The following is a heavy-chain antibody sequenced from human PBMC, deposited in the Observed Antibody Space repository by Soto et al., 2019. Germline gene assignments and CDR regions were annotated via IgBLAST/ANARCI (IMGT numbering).Heavy chain of an antibody. D-gene: IGHD3-10*01. V-gene: IGHV1-69*13. CDR2: IIPIFGTA. CDR3: AREGVLLWFGEQNEYYYYGMDV. J-gene: IGHJ6*02. Sequence: SVKVSCKASGGTFSRYAISWVRQAPGQGLEWMGGIIPIFGTANYAQKFQGRVTITADESTSTAYMELSSLRSEDTAVYYCAREGVLLWFGEQNEYYYYGMDVWGQGTTVTVSS. CDR1: GGTFSRYA.